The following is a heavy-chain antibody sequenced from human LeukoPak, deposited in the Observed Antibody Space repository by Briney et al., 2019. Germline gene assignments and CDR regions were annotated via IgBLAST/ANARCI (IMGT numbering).Heavy chain of an antibody. CDR2: TNPNSHNA. Sequence: GASVKVSCKASGYTFTRYDMNWVRQAPGQGLEWMGWTNPNSHNAGYAQTFQGRVTLTWDTSISTAYMELSSLRSEDTAVYYCARGHVVDTVMVTGAFDIWGQGTMVTVSS. CDR3: ARGHVVDTVMVTGAFDI. J-gene: IGHJ3*02. CDR1: GYTFTRYD. V-gene: IGHV1-8*01. D-gene: IGHD5-18*01.